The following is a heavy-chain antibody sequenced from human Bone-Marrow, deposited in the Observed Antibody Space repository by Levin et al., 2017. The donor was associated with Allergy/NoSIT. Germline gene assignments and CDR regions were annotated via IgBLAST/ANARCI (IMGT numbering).Heavy chain of an antibody. J-gene: IGHJ6*03. V-gene: IGHV1-46*01. D-gene: IGHD2-2*01. CDR2: INPSGGST. CDR1: GCTFTSYY. CDR3: AREGRYCSSTSCSNYYYYYMDG. Sequence: ASVKVSCKASGCTFTSYYMHWVRQAPGQGLEWMGIINPSGGSTSYAQKFQGRVTMTRDTSTSTVYMGLSSLRSEDTAVYYCAREGRYCSSTSCSNYYYYYMDGWGKGTTVTVSS.